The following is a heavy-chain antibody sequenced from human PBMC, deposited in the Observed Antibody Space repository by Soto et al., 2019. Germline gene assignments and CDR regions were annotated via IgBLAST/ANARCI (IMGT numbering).Heavy chain of an antibody. CDR3: AKGPLPNIFCPDCFDS. J-gene: IGHJ4*02. CDR1: GFSFANFP. V-gene: IGHV3-48*02. Sequence: GGSLRLSCVASGFSFANFPMNWVRQAPGKGLEWVSYISPRGDNTYYAESVKGRFTISRDNARNSLFLQMNSLRDEDAALYYCAKGPLPNIFCPDCFDSWGQGVPVTVSS. CDR2: ISPRGDNT. D-gene: IGHD3-3*02.